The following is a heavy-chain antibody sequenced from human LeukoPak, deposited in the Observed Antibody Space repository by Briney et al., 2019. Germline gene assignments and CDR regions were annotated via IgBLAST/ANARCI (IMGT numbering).Heavy chain of an antibody. CDR1: GGSFSRYY. V-gene: IGHV4-34*01. CDR2: IDHRGDT. D-gene: IGHD5-24*01. J-gene: IGHJ4*03. Sequence: PSETLSLTCAVYGGSFSRYYWSWLGQSPGKGLEWIAEIDHRGDTNYNPSVKSRVTISVDTSKNQFSLKVRSLSAADTAVYYCARGATISETGYFDFWGQGTPVTVSS. CDR3: ARGATISETGYFDF.